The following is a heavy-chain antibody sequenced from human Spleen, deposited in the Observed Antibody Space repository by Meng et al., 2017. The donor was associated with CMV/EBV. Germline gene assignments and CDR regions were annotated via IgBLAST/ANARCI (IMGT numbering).Heavy chain of an antibody. CDR2: INPSGGST. V-gene: IGHV1-46*01. J-gene: IGHJ4*02. CDR3: ATDLPPTYYYDSSGLNWSFDY. D-gene: IGHD3-22*01. Sequence: ASVKVSCKASGYTFTSYYMHWVRQAPGQGLEWMGIINPSGGSTSYAQKFQGRVTMTRDTSTSTVYMELSSLRSEDTAVYYCATDLPPTYYYDSSGLNWSFDYWGQGTLVTVSS. CDR1: GYTFTSYY.